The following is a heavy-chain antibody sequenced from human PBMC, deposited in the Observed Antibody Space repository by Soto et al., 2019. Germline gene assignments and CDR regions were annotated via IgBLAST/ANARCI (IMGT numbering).Heavy chain of an antibody. CDR3: ARFGQGAAAGTGQRGDAFDI. D-gene: IGHD6-13*01. Sequence: ASVKVSCKASGYTFTGSYMHWVRQAPGQGLEWMGWINPNSGGTNYAQKFQGWVTMTRDTSISTAYMELSRLRSDDTAVYYCARFGQGAAAGTGQRGDAFDIWGQGTMVTVSS. CDR1: GYTFTGSY. J-gene: IGHJ3*02. CDR2: INPNSGGT. V-gene: IGHV1-2*04.